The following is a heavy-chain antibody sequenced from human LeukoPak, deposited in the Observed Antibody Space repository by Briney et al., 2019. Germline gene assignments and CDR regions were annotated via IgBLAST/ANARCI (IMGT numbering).Heavy chain of an antibody. CDR2: IKQDGSEK. J-gene: IGHJ3*02. Sequence: QAGGSLRLSCAASGFTFSSYWMSWVRQAPGKGLEWVANIKQDGSEKYYVDSVKGRFTISRDNAKNTLYLQMNSLRAEDTAVYYCAKDLLTAMVPDAFDIWGQGTMVTVSS. D-gene: IGHD5-18*01. CDR3: AKDLLTAMVPDAFDI. V-gene: IGHV3-7*01. CDR1: GFTFSSYW.